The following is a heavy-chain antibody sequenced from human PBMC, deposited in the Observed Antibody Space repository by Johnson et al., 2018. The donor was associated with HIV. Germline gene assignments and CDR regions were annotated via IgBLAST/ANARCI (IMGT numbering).Heavy chain of an antibody. V-gene: IGHV3-53*01. D-gene: IGHD6-13*01. CDR2: SWNSGSI. Sequence: VQLVESGGGLIQPGGSLRLSCAASGFTVSSNYMSWVRQAPGKGLEWVSGISWNSGSIGCADSVKGRFTISRDNAKNSLYLQMNVLLCKRARFSSIAAGFCPASSVLELGDNVRGLLGLRWAMWG. J-gene: IGHJ1*01. CDR3: AAGFCPASSVLELGDNVRGLLGLRWAM. CDR1: GFTVSSNY.